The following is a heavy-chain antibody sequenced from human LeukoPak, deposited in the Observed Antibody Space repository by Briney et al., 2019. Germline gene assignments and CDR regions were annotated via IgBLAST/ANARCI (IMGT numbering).Heavy chain of an antibody. CDR3: ATETIGRHYDY. CDR1: GFTFSSYA. CDR2: ISGSGGST. D-gene: IGHD1-14*01. V-gene: IGHV3-23*01. J-gene: IGHJ4*02. Sequence: GGSLRLPCAASGFTFSSYATSWVRQAPGKGLEWVSAISGSGGSTYYADSVKGRFTISRDNAKNSMYLQMDSLRDEDTAVYYCATETIGRHYDYWGQGTLLTVSS.